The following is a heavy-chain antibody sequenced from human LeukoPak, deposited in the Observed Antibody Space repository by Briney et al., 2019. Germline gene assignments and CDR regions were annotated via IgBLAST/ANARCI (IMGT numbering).Heavy chain of an antibody. CDR1: GFTFSSSA. V-gene: IGHV3-23*01. CDR3: AKDRPIFKD. CDR2: ISGSGGAT. Sequence: GGSLRLSFAASGFTFSSSAMSWVRQAPGRGLEGVATISGSGGATYYADSVKGRFTISSDNSKNTLYLQMNSLRAEDTAVYYCAKDRPIFKDWGQGTQVTVSS. J-gene: IGHJ4*02.